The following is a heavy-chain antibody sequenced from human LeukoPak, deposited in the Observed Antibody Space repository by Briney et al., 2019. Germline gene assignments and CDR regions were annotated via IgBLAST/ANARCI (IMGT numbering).Heavy chain of an antibody. Sequence: GGSLRLSCAASGFTFSSYAMHWVRQAPGKGLEWVAVISYDGSNKYYADSVKGRFTISRDNSKNTLYLQMNSLRAEDTAVYYCAKSDSPYSSSWYPWGYWGQGTLVIVSP. V-gene: IGHV3-30-3*02. J-gene: IGHJ4*02. D-gene: IGHD6-13*01. CDR2: ISYDGSNK. CDR1: GFTFSSYA. CDR3: AKSDSPYSSSWYPWGY.